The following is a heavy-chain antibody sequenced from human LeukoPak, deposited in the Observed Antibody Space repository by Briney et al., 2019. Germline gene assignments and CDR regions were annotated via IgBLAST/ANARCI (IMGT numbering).Heavy chain of an antibody. V-gene: IGHV3-30-3*01. Sequence: GGSLRLSCAASGFTFSSYAMHWVRQAPGKGLEWVAVISYDGSNKYYADSVKGRFTISRDNSKNTLYLQMNSLRAEDTAVYYCARDELLVYFDYLGQGTLGTVSS. D-gene: IGHD1-26*01. CDR2: ISYDGSNK. CDR1: GFTFSSYA. J-gene: IGHJ4*02. CDR3: ARDELLVYFDY.